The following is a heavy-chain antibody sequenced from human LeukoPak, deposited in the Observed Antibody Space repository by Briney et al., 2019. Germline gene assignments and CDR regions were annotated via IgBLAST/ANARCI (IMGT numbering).Heavy chain of an antibody. Sequence: GGSLRLSCAASGFTFSSYGMNWVRQAPGKGVEWVSAISGSGVSTYYADSVKGRFTVSRDNSKNTLYLQMNSLRAEDTAVYYCAKDLGYGGNPPVYFDYWGQGTLVTVSS. V-gene: IGHV3-23*01. J-gene: IGHJ4*02. CDR3: AKDLGYGGNPPVYFDY. CDR1: GFTFSSYG. D-gene: IGHD4-23*01. CDR2: ISGSGVST.